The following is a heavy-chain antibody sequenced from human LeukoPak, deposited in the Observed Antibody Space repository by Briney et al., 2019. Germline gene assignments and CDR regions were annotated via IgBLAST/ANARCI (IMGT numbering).Heavy chain of an antibody. CDR3: AKSRTGSITYFDY. J-gene: IGHJ4*02. Sequence: GGSLRLSCAASGFTFSSYAMSWVRQAPGKGLEWVSAISGSGGSTYYADSVKGRLTISRDNSKNTLYLQMNSLRAEDTAVYYCAKSRTGSITYFDYWGQGTLVTVSS. CDR1: GFTFSSYA. CDR2: ISGSGGST. D-gene: IGHD1-1*01. V-gene: IGHV3-23*01.